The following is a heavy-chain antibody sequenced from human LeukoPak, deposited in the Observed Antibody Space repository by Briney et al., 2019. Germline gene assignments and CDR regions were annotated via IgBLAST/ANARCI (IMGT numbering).Heavy chain of an antibody. CDR3: ARSGVPAAIWEGWFDP. Sequence: KPSETLSLTCTVSGGSISSYYWSWIRQPAGKGLEWIGRIYTSGSTNYNPSLKSRVTMSVDTSKNQFSLKLSSVNAADTAVYYCARSGVPAAIWEGWFDPWGQGTLVTVSS. CDR2: IYTSGST. CDR1: GGSISSYY. V-gene: IGHV4-4*07. D-gene: IGHD2-2*02. J-gene: IGHJ5*02.